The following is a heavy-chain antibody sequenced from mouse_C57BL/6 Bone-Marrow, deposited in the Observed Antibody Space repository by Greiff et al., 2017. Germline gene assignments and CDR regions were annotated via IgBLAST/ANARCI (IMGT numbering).Heavy chain of an antibody. D-gene: IGHD1-1*01. Sequence: VQLQQSGAELVKPGASVKLSCKASGYTFTEYTIHWVKQRSGQGLEWIGWFYPGSGSIKYNEKFKDKATLTADKSSSTVYMELSRLTSEDSAVYFCARHEDVYYYGSSWYFDVWGTGTTVTVSS. V-gene: IGHV1-62-2*01. CDR1: GYTFTEYT. CDR2: FYPGSGSI. J-gene: IGHJ1*03. CDR3: ARHEDVYYYGSSWYFDV.